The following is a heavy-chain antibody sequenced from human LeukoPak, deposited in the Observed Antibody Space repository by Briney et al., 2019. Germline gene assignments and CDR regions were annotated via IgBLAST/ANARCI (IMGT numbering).Heavy chain of an antibody. CDR1: GGTFSSYA. CDR3: ARDLKQQLVYYYYYYGMDV. CDR2: IIPIFGTA. Sequence: SVKVSCKASGGTFSSYAISWVRQAPGQGLEWMGGIIPIFGTANYAQKFQGRVTITADESTSTAYMELSSQRSEDTAVYYCARDLKQQLVYYYYYYGMDVWGQGTTVTVSS. D-gene: IGHD6-13*01. J-gene: IGHJ6*02. V-gene: IGHV1-69*13.